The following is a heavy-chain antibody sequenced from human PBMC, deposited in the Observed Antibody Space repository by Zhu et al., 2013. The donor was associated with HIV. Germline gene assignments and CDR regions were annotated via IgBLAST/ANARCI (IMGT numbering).Heavy chain of an antibody. J-gene: IGHJ5*02. CDR2: IIPIFGTA. D-gene: IGHD2-15*01. CDR1: GGTFSSYA. Sequence: QVQLVQSGAEVKKPGSSVKVSCKASGGTFSSYAISWVRQAPGQGLEWMGGIIPIFGTANYAQKFQGRVTITADKSTSTAYMELSSLRSEDTAVYYCARDPPYCSGGSCYSTDAPNWFDPWGQGTLVTVSS. V-gene: IGHV1-69*06. CDR3: ARDPPYCSGGSCYSTDAPNWFDP.